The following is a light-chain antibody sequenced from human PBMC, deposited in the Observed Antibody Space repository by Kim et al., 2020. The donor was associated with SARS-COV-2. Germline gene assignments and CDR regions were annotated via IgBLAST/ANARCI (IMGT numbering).Light chain of an antibody. CDR1: NIESQS. Sequence: PGKTARITCGGNNIESQSVHWYQQKPGQAPALVISYDTDRPSGIPERFSGSNSGNTATLTITRVEARDEADYYCQLWHTSSDHLWVFGGGTKLTVL. CDR3: QLWHTSSDHLWV. V-gene: IGLV3-21*04. J-gene: IGLJ3*02. CDR2: YDT.